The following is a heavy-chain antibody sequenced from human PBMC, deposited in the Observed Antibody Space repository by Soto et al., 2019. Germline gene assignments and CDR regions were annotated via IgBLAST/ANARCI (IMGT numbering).Heavy chain of an antibody. J-gene: IGHJ4*02. CDR2: ISAYNYNT. V-gene: IGHV1-18*01. CDR1: GYTFTAYG. Sequence: ASVKVSCKASGYTFTAYGLSWVRQAPGQELEWMGWISAYNYNTNYAQKFQDRVSMTTDTSASTAYMELRSLRSDDTAVYYCARGVFDTRGYYSFGYCCQGTLVTRSS. D-gene: IGHD6-25*01. CDR3: ARGVFDTRGYYSFGY.